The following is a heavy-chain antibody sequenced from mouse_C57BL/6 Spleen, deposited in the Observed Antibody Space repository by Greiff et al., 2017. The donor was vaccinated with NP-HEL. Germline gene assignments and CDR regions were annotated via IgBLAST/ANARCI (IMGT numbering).Heavy chain of an antibody. CDR3: ARDGSNWYYFDY. D-gene: IGHD1-1*01. Sequence: EVQLQQSGPALVKPGASVKMSCKASGYTFTDYYMNWVKQSPGKSLEWIGIINPNNGGTSYNQKFKGKATLTVDKSSNTAYMELNSLTSEDSAVYECARDGSNWYYFDYWGQGTTLTVSS. CDR1: GYTFTDYY. CDR2: INPNNGGT. J-gene: IGHJ2*01. V-gene: IGHV1-19*01.